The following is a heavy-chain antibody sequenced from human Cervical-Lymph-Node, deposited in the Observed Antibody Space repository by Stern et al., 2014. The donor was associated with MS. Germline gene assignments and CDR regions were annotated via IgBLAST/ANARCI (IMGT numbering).Heavy chain of an antibody. Sequence: QVQLQESGPGLVKPSDTLSLTCTVSGGSISSYYWSWIRQPPGKGLEWIGYIHYSGSINYNPSLKSRVNLSVDTSKNQFSLRLSSMTAADTAVYYCARHHLVPNYNFAYYFDYWGQGTLVTVSS. J-gene: IGHJ4*02. CDR3: ARHHLVPNYNFAYYFDY. V-gene: IGHV4-59*08. D-gene: IGHD1-1*01. CDR1: GGSISSYY. CDR2: IHYSGSI.